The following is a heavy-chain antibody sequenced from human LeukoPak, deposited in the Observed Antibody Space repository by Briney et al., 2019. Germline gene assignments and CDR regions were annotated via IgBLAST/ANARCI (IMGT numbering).Heavy chain of an antibody. D-gene: IGHD3-9*01. V-gene: IGHV3-23*01. CDR3: AGYPRYFDYYMDV. CDR1: GFTFNNYA. Sequence: GGSLRLSCAASGFTFNNYAMTWARQASGKGLEWVSAISRSGGSTYYADSVKGRFTISKDNSKTTLYLQMNSLRAEDTAVYYCAGYPRYFDYYMDVWGKGTTVTISS. J-gene: IGHJ6*03. CDR2: ISRSGGST.